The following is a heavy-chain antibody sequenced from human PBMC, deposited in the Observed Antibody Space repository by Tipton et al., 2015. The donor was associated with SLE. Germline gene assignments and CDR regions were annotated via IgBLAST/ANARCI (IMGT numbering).Heavy chain of an antibody. D-gene: IGHD2-21*01. Sequence: TLSLTCTVSGASTREYYWSWIRQPPGKGLEWIGEINHSGSTNYNPSLKSRLTLLIDTSKNQFSLSLNSVTAADTAVYYCAREVIAVSDSDAFDIWGQGTVITVSS. CDR1: GASTREYY. V-gene: IGHV4-34*09. CDR2: INHSGST. J-gene: IGHJ3*02. CDR3: AREVIAVSDSDAFDI.